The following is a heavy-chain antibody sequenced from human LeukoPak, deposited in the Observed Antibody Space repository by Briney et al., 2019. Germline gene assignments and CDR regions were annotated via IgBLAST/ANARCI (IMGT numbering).Heavy chain of an antibody. CDR1: GFTVSSNS. Sequence: GGSLRLSCTVSGFTVSSNSMSWVRQAPGQGLEWVSFIYSDNTHYSDSVKGRFTISRDNSKNTLYLQMNSLRAEDTAVYYCARRAGAYSHPYDYWGQGTLVTVSS. D-gene: IGHD4/OR15-4a*01. CDR2: IYSDNT. V-gene: IGHV3-53*01. J-gene: IGHJ4*02. CDR3: ARRAGAYSHPYDY.